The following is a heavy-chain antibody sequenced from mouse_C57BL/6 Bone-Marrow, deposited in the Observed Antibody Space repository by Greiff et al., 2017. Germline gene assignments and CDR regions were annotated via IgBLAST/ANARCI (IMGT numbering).Heavy chain of an antibody. V-gene: IGHV5-6*01. J-gene: IGHJ1*03. CDR2: ISSGGSYT. CDR1: GFTFSSYG. Sequence: EVQLVESGGDLVKPGGSLKLSCAASGFTFSSYGMSWVRQTPDQRLEWVATISSGGSYTYYPDSVKGRFTISRDNAKNTLYLQMSSLKSEDTAMYYCARRGYYGSSWYFDVWGTGTTVTVSS. D-gene: IGHD1-1*01. CDR3: ARRGYYGSSWYFDV.